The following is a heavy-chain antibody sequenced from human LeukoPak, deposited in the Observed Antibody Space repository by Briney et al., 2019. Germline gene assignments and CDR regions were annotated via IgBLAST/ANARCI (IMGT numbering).Heavy chain of an antibody. CDR3: ARDDRGGLFDY. Sequence: TSETLSLTCTVSGGSISSYYWSWIRQPPGMGLEWIGYTFSSVRTTYNPSLKSRVTISLDTSKNRFFMKLTSVTAADTAVYYCARDDRGGLFDYGGQGTLVTVSS. V-gene: IGHV4-59*01. D-gene: IGHD3-10*01. CDR2: TFSSVRT. CDR1: GGSISSYY. J-gene: IGHJ4*02.